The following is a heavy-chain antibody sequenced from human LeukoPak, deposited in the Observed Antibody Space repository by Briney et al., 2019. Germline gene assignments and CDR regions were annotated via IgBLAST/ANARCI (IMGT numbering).Heavy chain of an antibody. CDR1: GGSISSSSYY. D-gene: IGHD3-10*01. J-gene: IGHJ4*02. CDR2: IYYSGST. CDR3: ARAPYGSGSYYSLGFYYFDY. Sequence: SETLSLTCTVSGGSISSSSYYWGWIRQPPGKGLEWVGSIYYSGSTYYNPSLKSRVTISVDTSKNQFSLKLSSVTAADTAVYYCARAPYGSGSYYSLGFYYFDYWGQGTLVTVSS. V-gene: IGHV4-39*07.